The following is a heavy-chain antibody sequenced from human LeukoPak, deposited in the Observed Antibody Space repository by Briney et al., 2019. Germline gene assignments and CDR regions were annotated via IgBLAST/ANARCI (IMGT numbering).Heavy chain of an antibody. V-gene: IGHV4-34*01. CDR2: IYHSGST. CDR1: GDSISTYY. CDR3: ARGLTPDAFDI. J-gene: IGHJ3*02. Sequence: PSETLSLTCTVSGDSISTYYWNWIRQPPGKGLEWIGEIYHSGSTNYNPSLKSRVTISGDTSKNQFSLKLSSVTAAETAVYYCARGLTPDAFDIWGQGTMVTVSS.